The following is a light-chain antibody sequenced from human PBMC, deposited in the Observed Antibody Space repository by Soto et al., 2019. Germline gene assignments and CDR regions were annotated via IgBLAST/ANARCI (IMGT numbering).Light chain of an antibody. CDR2: TNN. CDR1: SSNIETNT. Sequence: QSVLTQPPSASGTPGQRVTLSCSGSSSNIETNTVSWYQQLPGTAPKLLIYTNNQRPSGVPDRFSGSKSGTSASLAISGLQSEDEADYYCAAWDDSLNGWVFGGATKLTVL. CDR3: AAWDDSLNGWV. V-gene: IGLV1-44*01. J-gene: IGLJ3*02.